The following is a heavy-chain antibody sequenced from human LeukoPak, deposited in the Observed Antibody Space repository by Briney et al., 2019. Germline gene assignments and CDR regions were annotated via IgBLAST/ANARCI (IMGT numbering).Heavy chain of an antibody. CDR1: GFTFSSYA. CDR2: ISGSGGST. V-gene: IGHV3-23*01. Sequence: GGSLRLSCAASGFTFSSYAMSWVRQAPGKGLEWVSAISGSGGSTYYADSVKGRFTISRDNSNNTLYPQMSSLRAGDTAVYYCARHTGSTWSTGYWGQGTLVTVSS. D-gene: IGHD6-13*01. CDR3: ARHTGSTWSTGY. J-gene: IGHJ4*02.